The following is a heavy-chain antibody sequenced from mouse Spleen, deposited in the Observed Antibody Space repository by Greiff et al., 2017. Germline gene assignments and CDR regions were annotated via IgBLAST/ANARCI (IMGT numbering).Heavy chain of an antibody. V-gene: IGHV2-2*01. CDR3: ARNWGNYFYYAMDY. CDR1: GFSLTSYG. J-gene: IGHJ4*01. Sequence: VQLVESGPGLVQPSQSLSITCTVSGFSLTSYGVHWVRQSPGKGLEWLGVIWSGGSTDYNAAFISRLSISKDNSKSQVFFKMNSLQADDTAIYYCARNWGNYFYYAMDYWGQGTSVTVSS. CDR2: IWSGGST. D-gene: IGHD2-1*01.